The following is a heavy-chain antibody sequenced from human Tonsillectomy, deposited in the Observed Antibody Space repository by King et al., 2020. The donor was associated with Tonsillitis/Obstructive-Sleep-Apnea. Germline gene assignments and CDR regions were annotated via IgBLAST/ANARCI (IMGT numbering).Heavy chain of an antibody. V-gene: IGHV4-59*01. J-gene: IGHJ3*02. D-gene: IGHD3-16*01. Sequence: VQLQESGPGLVKPSETLSLTCTVSGGSISSYYWSWIRQAPGKGLEWIGYIDYSGSTNYNPSLKSRGTISVDTSRNQCSLKLRAMTAADTAVYYCAREGDDAFDIWGRGTMVTVSS. CDR3: AREGDDAFDI. CDR2: IDYSGST. CDR1: GGSISSYY.